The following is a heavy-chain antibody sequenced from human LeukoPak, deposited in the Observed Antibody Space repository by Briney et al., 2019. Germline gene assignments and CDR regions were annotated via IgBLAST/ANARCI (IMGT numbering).Heavy chain of an antibody. CDR1: GFTFSSYA. CDR3: AKLTIAVANSFSDY. J-gene: IGHJ4*02. CDR2: ISGSGDST. Sequence: GRSLRLSCAASGFTFSSYAMNWVRQAPGKGLEWVSVISGSGDSTYYADSVKGRFTISRDNSKNTLYLQMNSLRAEDTAVYYCAKLTIAVANSFSDYWGQGTLVTVSS. D-gene: IGHD6-19*01. V-gene: IGHV3-23*01.